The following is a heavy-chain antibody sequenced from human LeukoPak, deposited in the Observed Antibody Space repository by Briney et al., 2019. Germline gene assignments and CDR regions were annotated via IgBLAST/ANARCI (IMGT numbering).Heavy chain of an antibody. Sequence: GESLKISCKGSGYSFTNYWIGWVRQMPGKGLEWMGIIYPGDSETRYSPSFQGQVTISADKSINTAYLQWSSLKASDSAIYYCARPGSTGTAPFDYWGQGTLVTVSS. CDR3: ARPGSTGTAPFDY. D-gene: IGHD1-7*01. V-gene: IGHV5-51*01. J-gene: IGHJ4*02. CDR2: IYPGDSET. CDR1: GYSFTNYW.